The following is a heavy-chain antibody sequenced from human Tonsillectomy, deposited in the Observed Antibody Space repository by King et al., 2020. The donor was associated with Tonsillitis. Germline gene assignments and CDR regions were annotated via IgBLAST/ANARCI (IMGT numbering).Heavy chain of an antibody. D-gene: IGHD3-9*01. Sequence: QLVQSGAEVKKPGASVKVSCKASGYTFTSYGISWVRQAPGQGLEWMGWISAYNGNTNYAQKLQGRVTMTTDTSTSTAYMGLRSLRSDDTAVYYCARDSESDYDILTGYHLDAFDIWGQGTMVTVSS. CDR2: ISAYNGNT. CDR1: GYTFTSYG. CDR3: ARDSESDYDILTGYHLDAFDI. V-gene: IGHV1-18*01. J-gene: IGHJ3*02.